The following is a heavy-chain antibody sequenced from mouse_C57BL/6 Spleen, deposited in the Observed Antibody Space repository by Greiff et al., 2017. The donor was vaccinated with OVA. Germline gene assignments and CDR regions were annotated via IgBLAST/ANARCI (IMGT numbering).Heavy chain of an antibody. V-gene: IGHV1-54*01. CDR2: INPGSGGT. CDR1: GYAFTNYL. J-gene: IGHJ2*01. Sequence: VQLVESGAELVRPGTSVKVSCKASGYAFTNYLIEWVKQRPGQGLEWIGVINPGSGGTNYNEKFKGKATLTADKSSSTAYMQLSSLTSEDSAVYFCARGGYYGSFDYWGQGTTLTVSS. CDR3: ARGGYYGSFDY. D-gene: IGHD1-1*01.